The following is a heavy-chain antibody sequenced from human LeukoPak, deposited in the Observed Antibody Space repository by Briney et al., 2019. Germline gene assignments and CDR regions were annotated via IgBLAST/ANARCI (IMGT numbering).Heavy chain of an antibody. J-gene: IGHJ4*02. CDR3: ARDHDGGWGDY. CDR2: INHSGST. V-gene: IGHV4-34*01. Sequence: PSETLSLTCAVYGGSFSGYYWSWIRQPPGKGLEWIGEINHSGSTNYNPSLKSRVTISVDTSKNQFSLKLSSVTAADTAVYYCARDHDGGWGDYWGQGTLVTVSS. D-gene: IGHD1-1*01. CDR1: GGSFSGYY.